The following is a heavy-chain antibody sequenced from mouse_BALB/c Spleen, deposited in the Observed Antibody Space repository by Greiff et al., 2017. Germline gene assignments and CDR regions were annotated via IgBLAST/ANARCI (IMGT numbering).Heavy chain of an antibody. D-gene: IGHD2-3*01. Sequence: ESGPGLVKPSQSLSLTCPVTGYSITSDYAWNWIRQFPGNKLEWMGYISYSGSTSYNPSLKSRISITRDTSKNQFFLQLNSVTTEDTATYYCARVDGYSFDYWGQGTTLTVSS. J-gene: IGHJ2*01. CDR2: ISYSGST. V-gene: IGHV3-2*02. CDR1: GYSITSDYA. CDR3: ARVDGYSFDY.